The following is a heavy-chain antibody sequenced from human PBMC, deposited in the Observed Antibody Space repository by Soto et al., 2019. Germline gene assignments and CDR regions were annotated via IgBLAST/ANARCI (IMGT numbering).Heavy chain of an antibody. CDR3: ARRHSGGFFRFFDS. V-gene: IGHV1-69*06. Sequence: SVKVSCKASGGSLSTNPISWVRQAPGQGPEWMGGTGSGTGPGNHAQKFQGRLTVTADKSTSTVYMELTNLSSEDTAVYYCARRHSGGFFRFFDSWGQGTLVTVSS. CDR2: TGSGTGPG. D-gene: IGHD2-15*01. J-gene: IGHJ4*02. CDR1: GGSLSTNP.